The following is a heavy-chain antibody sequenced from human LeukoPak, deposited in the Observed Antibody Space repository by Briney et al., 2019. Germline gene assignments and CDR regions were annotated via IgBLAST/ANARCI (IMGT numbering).Heavy chain of an antibody. J-gene: IGHJ3*02. CDR2: VHPSEGT. Sequence: PSETLSLTCAVSGGSVSHSNWWTWVRQSPRKGLEWIGEVHPSEGTNYNPSLKSRVTISLDKSKNQFSLELNSVTAADTAVYYCARLPRRGYSYGHGAFDIWGQGTMVTVSS. V-gene: IGHV4-4*02. CDR1: GGSVSHSNW. CDR3: ARLPRRGYSYGHGAFDI. D-gene: IGHD5-18*01.